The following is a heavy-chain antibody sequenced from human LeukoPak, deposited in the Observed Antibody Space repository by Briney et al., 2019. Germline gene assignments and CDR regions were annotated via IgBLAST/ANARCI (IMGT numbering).Heavy chain of an antibody. CDR2: IKQDGSEK. V-gene: IGHV3-7*01. D-gene: IGHD2-2*01. CDR1: GFTFSSYW. CDR3: AKNGISVVPAAMNFDY. Sequence: GGSLRLSCAASGFTFSSYWMSWVRQAPGKGLEWVANIKQDGSEKYYVDSVKGRFTISRDNAKNSLYLQMNSLRAEDTAVYYCAKNGISVVPAAMNFDYWGQGTLVTVSS. J-gene: IGHJ4*02.